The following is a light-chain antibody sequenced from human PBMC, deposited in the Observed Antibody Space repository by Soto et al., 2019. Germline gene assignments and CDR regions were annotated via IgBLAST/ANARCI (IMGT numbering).Light chain of an antibody. J-gene: IGLJ3*02. CDR2: VNTDGSH. CDR1: SGHSNYA. Sequence: QSVLTQSPSASASLGASVKLTCTLSSGHSNYAIAWHQQQPNKGPRFLMQVNTDGSHNKGDGIPDRFSGSSSGAERYLTISSLQSDDEADYYCQTWGTGIQVFGGGTKLTVL. CDR3: QTWGTGIQV. V-gene: IGLV4-69*01.